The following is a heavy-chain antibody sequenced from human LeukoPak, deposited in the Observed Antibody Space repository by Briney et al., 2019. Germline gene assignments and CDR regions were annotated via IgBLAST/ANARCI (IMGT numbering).Heavy chain of an antibody. V-gene: IGHV1-3*01. D-gene: IGHD2-2*02. J-gene: IGHJ6*03. CDR2: INAGNGDT. CDR3: ARAKRCSSTSCSTYYYYMDV. CDR1: GYTFTNYA. Sequence: ASVKVSCKASGYTFTNYAIHWVRQAPGQRLEWMGWINAGNGDTKYSQKFQGRVTITRDTSASTAYMELSSLRSEDTAVYYCARAKRCSSTSCSTYYYYMDVWGKGTTVTVSS.